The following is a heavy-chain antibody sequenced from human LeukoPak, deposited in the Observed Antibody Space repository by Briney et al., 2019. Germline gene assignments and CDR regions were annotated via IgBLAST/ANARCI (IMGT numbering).Heavy chain of an antibody. CDR1: GYTFTSYA. Sequence: ASVKVSCKASGYTFTSYAMNWVRQAPGQGLEWMGWINTNTGNPTYAQGFTGRFVFSLDTSASTAYLQISSLKAEDTAVYYCARARLGFLEWLLRKPFDYWGQGTLVTVSS. J-gene: IGHJ4*02. D-gene: IGHD3-3*01. V-gene: IGHV7-4-1*02. CDR2: INTNTGNP. CDR3: ARARLGFLEWLLRKPFDY.